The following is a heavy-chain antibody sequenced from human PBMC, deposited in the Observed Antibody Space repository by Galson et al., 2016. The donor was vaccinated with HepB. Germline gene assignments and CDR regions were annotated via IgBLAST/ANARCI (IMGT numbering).Heavy chain of an antibody. V-gene: IGHV4-34*01. D-gene: IGHD6-19*01. CDR1: GGPFSGYY. Sequence: ETLSPTCAVYGGPFSGYYWTWIRHPPGKGLEWIGEINHNEDTNYNPSLKSRVTMSVDMSKRHFSLKLTSVTAADTAVYYWARGGVGIAVGSCGQGTLVTDSS. CDR3: ARGGVGIAVGS. CDR2: INHNEDT. J-gene: IGHJ5*02.